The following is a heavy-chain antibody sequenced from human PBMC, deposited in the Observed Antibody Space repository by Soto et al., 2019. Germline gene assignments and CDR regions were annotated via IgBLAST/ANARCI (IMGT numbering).Heavy chain of an antibody. CDR1: GGSISSGGYY. Sequence: QVQLQESGPGLVKPSQTLSLTCTVSGGSISSGGYYWYWIRQHPGKGLEWIGYIYYSGTTYYNPSLKHRVTISVDTSKNQFSRKLSSVTAADTAVYYCAASCVACGGFNYYGMDVWGQGTTVTVSS. J-gene: IGHJ6*02. D-gene: IGHD2-21*01. CDR2: IYYSGTT. V-gene: IGHV4-31*03. CDR3: AASCVACGGFNYYGMDV.